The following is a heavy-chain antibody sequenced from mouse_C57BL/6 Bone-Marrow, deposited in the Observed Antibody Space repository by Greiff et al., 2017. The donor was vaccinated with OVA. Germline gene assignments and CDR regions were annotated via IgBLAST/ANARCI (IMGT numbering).Heavy chain of an antibody. CDR3: ARLSNYWYFDV. V-gene: IGHV1-69*01. CDR1: GYTFTSYW. D-gene: IGHD2-5*01. J-gene: IGHJ1*03. Sequence: QVQLQQPGAELVMPGASVKLSCKASGYTFTSYWMHWVKQRPGQGLEWIGEIDPSDSYTNYNQKFKGKSTLTVDKSSSTAYMQLSSLTSEDSAVYYCARLSNYWYFDVWGTGTTVTVSS. CDR2: IDPSDSYT.